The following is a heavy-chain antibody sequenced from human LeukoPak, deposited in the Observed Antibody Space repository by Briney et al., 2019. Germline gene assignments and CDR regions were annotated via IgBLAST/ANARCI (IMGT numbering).Heavy chain of an antibody. CDR1: GGSISSYY. Sequence: SETLSLTCTVSGGSISSYYWNWIRQPAGKGLEWIGRIYTSGSTNYNPSLKSRVTVSVDTSKNQFSLKLSSVTAADTAVYYCAREGLNMVRGVIPKEAWGWFDPWGQGTLVTVSS. J-gene: IGHJ5*02. V-gene: IGHV4-4*07. CDR3: AREGLNMVRGVIPKEAWGWFDP. CDR2: IYTSGST. D-gene: IGHD3-10*01.